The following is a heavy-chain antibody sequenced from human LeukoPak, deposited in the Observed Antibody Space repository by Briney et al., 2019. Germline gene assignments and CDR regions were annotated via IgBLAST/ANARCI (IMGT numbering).Heavy chain of an antibody. CDR3: ARASLNSSGFKSGFDY. CDR2: INPSGGST. J-gene: IGHJ4*02. D-gene: IGHD3-22*01. CDR1: GYTFTSYY. V-gene: IGHV1-46*01. Sequence: ASVKVSCKASGYTFTSYYMHWVRQAPGQGLEWMGIINPSGGSTSYAQKFQGRVTMTRDMSTSTDYMELSSLRSEDTAVYYCARASLNSSGFKSGFDYWGQGTLVTVSS.